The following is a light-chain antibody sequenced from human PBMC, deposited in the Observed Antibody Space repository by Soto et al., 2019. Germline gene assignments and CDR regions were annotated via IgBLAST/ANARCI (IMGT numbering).Light chain of an antibody. J-gene: IGKJ3*01. CDR1: QSISSN. Sequence: EIVMTQSPATLSVSPGERATLSCRASQSISSNLAWYQQKPAQAPRLLIYGASTRATGFPARFSGSGSGTEFALTISSLQSEDLAVYYCQHYNNWPLTFGPGTKVDIK. V-gene: IGKV3-15*01. CDR3: QHYNNWPLT. CDR2: GAS.